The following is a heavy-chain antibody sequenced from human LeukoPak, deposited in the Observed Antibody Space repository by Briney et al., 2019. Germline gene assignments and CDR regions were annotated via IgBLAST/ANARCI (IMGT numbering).Heavy chain of an antibody. CDR2: IRSKAYGGTT. CDR3: TRDLSTGFGVVTPNHFDY. J-gene: IGHJ4*02. V-gene: IGHV3-49*04. CDR1: GFTFGDYA. D-gene: IGHD3-3*01. Sequence: GGSLRLSCTASGFTFGDYAMSWVRQAPGKGLEWVGFIRSKAYGGTTEYTASVKGRFTISRDDSKSIAYLQMNSLKTEDTAVYYCTRDLSTGFGVVTPNHFDYWGQGTLVTVSS.